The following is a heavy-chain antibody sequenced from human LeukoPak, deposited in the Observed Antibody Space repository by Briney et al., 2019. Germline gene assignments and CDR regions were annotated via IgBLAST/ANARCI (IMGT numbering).Heavy chain of an antibody. CDR2: IKSKTYGGTT. CDR3: TATLGY. J-gene: IGHJ4*02. D-gene: IGHD3-16*01. CDR1: GFTFSDAW. Sequence: GSLRLSCAASGFTFSDAWMTWVRQAPGKGLEWVGRIKSKTYGGTTDYAAPVKGRFTISRDDSKDTLYLQMNSLKTEDTAVYYCTATLGYWGQGTLVTVSS. V-gene: IGHV3-15*01.